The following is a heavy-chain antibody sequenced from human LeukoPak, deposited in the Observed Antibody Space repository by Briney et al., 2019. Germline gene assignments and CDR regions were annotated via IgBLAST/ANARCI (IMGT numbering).Heavy chain of an antibody. CDR2: IKQDGSEK. Sequence: GGSLRLSCAASGFTFSSYWMCWVRQAPGKGLEWVANIKQDGSEKYYVDSVKGRFTISRDNAMNSLFLQMNRLRAEDTAVYYCAREPYCSGGSCYVSWFDPWGQGALVTVSS. D-gene: IGHD2-15*01. CDR3: AREPYCSGGSCYVSWFDP. CDR1: GFTFSSYW. J-gene: IGHJ5*02. V-gene: IGHV3-7*01.